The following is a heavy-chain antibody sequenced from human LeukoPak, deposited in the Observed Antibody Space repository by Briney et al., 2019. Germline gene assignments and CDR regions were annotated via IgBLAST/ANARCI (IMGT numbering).Heavy chain of an antibody. CDR1: GGSISSNSHY. V-gene: IGHV4-39*01. CDR3: AREEASVGAY. CDR2: IHYSGST. Sequence: PSETLSLTCTVSGGSISSNSHYWAWIRQPPGKGLEWIGSIHYSGSTFYSPSLKSRVTISVDTSKNQSSLILTSVTASDTAVYYCAREEASVGAYWGQGILVTVSS. D-gene: IGHD2-21*01. J-gene: IGHJ4*02.